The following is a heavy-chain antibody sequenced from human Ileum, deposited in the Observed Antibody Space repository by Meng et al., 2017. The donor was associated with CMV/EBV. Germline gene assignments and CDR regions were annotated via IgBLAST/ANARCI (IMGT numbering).Heavy chain of an antibody. Sequence: HITLRESGPALVTPTQTLTLTCTFPGFSLTTDGVAVGWIRQPPGKALEWLALIYWNDVEHYSPSLKSRLTITKDTSKDQVVLTMANMDPVDTGTYYCIYGVAIFWGQGTLVTVAS. J-gene: IGHJ4*02. CDR1: GFSLTTDGVA. CDR2: IYWNDVE. V-gene: IGHV2-5*04. CDR3: IYGVAIF. D-gene: IGHD2-15*01.